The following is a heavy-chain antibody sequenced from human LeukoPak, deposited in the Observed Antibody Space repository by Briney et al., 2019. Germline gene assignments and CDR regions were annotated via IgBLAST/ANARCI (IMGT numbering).Heavy chain of an antibody. CDR1: GFTVSSNS. CDR3: ARRAGAYSQPYDY. V-gene: IGHV3-53*01. CDR2: IYSDNT. J-gene: IGHJ4*02. D-gene: IGHD4/OR15-4a*01. Sequence: GGSLRLSCTVSGFTVSSNSMSWVRQAPGKGLEWVSFIYSDNTHYSDSVKGRFTISRDNSKNTLYLQMISLRAEDTAVYYCARRAGAYSQPYDYWGQGTLVTVSS.